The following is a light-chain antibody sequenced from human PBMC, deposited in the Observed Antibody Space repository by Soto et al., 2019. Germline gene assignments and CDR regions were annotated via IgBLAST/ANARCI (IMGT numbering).Light chain of an antibody. CDR3: QHYNSYSEA. Sequence: DIQMTQSPSTLSASIGDRVTITCRASQSISSWLAWYQQKPGKAPKLLIYKASTLQSGVPSRFRGSGSGTGFTLTISSLQPDDFATYYCQHYNSYSEAFGQGTKVEFK. J-gene: IGKJ1*01. V-gene: IGKV1-5*03. CDR1: QSISSW. CDR2: KAS.